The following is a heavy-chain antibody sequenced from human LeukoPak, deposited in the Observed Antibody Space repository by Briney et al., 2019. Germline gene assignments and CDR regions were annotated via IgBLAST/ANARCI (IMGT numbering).Heavy chain of an antibody. CDR1: GGSINSGGYY. Sequence: PSETLSLTCTVSGGSINSGGYYWSWIRQHPGKGLEWIGYIYYSGSTYYNPSLKSRVSISLDTSKNQFSLKLSSVTAADTAVYYCARGVGNSPFPTYNWFDPWGQGTLVTVSS. V-gene: IGHV4-31*03. CDR2: IYYSGST. J-gene: IGHJ5*02. D-gene: IGHD4-23*01. CDR3: ARGVGNSPFPTYNWFDP.